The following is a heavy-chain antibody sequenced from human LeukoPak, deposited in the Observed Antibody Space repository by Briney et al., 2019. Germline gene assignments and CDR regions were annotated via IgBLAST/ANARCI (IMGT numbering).Heavy chain of an antibody. Sequence: SETLSLTCTVSGGSVSTSDYYWGWIRQSPVKGLEWIGDVFYTGKTNYNPSLRGRATISIDTSKYQFSLKLTSVTAAATAVYYCARVFASWGQGTLVTVSS. J-gene: IGHJ4*02. V-gene: IGHV4-39*07. D-gene: IGHD3-3*01. CDR2: VFYTGKT. CDR1: GGSVSTSDYY. CDR3: ARVFAS.